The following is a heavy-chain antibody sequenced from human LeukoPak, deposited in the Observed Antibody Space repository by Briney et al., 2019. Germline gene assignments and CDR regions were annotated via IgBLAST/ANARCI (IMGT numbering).Heavy chain of an antibody. CDR1: GYSFTSYW. V-gene: IGHV5-51*01. CDR3: ARLYSGYDLGYYYYYMDV. Sequence: GESLKISCKGSGYSFTSYWIGWVRQMPGKGLEWMGTIYPGDSDTRYSPSFQGQVTISADKSTSTAYLQWSSLKASDTAMYYCARLYSGYDLGYYYYYMDVWGKGTTVTVSS. D-gene: IGHD5-12*01. CDR2: IYPGDSDT. J-gene: IGHJ6*03.